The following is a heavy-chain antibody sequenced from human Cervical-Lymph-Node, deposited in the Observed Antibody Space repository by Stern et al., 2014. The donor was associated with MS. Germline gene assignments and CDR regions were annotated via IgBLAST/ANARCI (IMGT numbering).Heavy chain of an antibody. CDR2: ISWDGGST. J-gene: IGHJ4*02. Sequence: EVPLVESGAAVVQPAGTLRLTCAVSGFTFVDYTMHLVWQAPGQGRELISLISWDGGSTFYADSVKGRFTISRDNSKNSLYLQMNSLRTEDTALYYCAKDTRYSYGYEWGQGTLVTVSS. V-gene: IGHV3-43*01. CDR3: AKDTRYSYGYE. CDR1: GFTFVDYT. D-gene: IGHD5-18*01.